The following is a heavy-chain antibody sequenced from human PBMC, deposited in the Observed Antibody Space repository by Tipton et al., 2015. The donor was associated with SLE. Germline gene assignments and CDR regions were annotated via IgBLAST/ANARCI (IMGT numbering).Heavy chain of an antibody. J-gene: IGHJ3*02. CDR3: AREVVAYDAFDI. D-gene: IGHD2-2*01. Sequence: AGLVKPSETLSLTCAVYGGSFSGYYWSWIRQPPGKGLEWIGEINHSGSTNYNPSLKSRVTISVDTSKNQFSLKLSSVTAADTAVYYCAREVVAYDAFDIWGQGTMVTVSS. CDR1: GGSFSGYY. CDR2: INHSGST. V-gene: IGHV4-34*01.